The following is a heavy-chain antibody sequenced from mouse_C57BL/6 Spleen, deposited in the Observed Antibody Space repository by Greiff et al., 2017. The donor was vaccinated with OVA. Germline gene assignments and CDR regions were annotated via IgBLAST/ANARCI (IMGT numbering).Heavy chain of an antibody. J-gene: IGHJ4*01. CDR2: ISSGSSTI. CDR3: ARYYYAMDY. CDR1: GFTFSDYG. Sequence: EVQVVESGGGLVKPGGSLKLSCAASGFTFSDYGMHWVRQAPEKGLAWVAYISSGSSTIYYADTVKGRFTISRDNAKNTLFLQMTSLRSEDTAMYYCARYYYAMDYWGQGTSVTVSS. V-gene: IGHV5-17*01.